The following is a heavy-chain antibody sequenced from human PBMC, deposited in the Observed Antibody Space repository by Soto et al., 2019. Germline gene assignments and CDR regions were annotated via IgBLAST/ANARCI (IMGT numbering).Heavy chain of an antibody. CDR2: IYSSGST. D-gene: IGHD2-2*02. Sequence: SETLSLTCTVSGVSVRSDGYYWTWIRQPPGKGLEWIGYIYSSGSTNYNPSLKSRVTISVDTSRNQFSLKLSSVTAADTAVYYCARGGCSSTSCYRRKNWFDPWGQGTLVTVSS. V-gene: IGHV4-61*08. J-gene: IGHJ5*02. CDR3: ARGGCSSTSCYRRKNWFDP. CDR1: GVSVRSDGYY.